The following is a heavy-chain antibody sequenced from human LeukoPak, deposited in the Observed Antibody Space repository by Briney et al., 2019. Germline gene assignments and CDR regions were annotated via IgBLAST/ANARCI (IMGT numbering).Heavy chain of an antibody. D-gene: IGHD3-10*01. J-gene: IGHJ5*02. CDR2: IYYSGST. Sequence: SETLSLTCTVSGGSISSSSYYWGWIRQPPGKGLEWIGSIYYSGSTYYNPSLKSRVTISVDTSKNQFSLKLSSVTAADTAVYYCARGTPHYYGSGTYYIGRFDPWGQGTLVTVSS. V-gene: IGHV4-39*01. CDR3: ARGTPHYYGSGTYYIGRFDP. CDR1: GGSISSSSYY.